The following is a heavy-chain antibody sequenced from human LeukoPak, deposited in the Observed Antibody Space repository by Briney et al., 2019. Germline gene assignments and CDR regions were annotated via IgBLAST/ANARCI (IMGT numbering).Heavy chain of an antibody. D-gene: IGHD6-6*01. CDR2: IRSKAYGGTT. CDR3: TGSYSSLGY. Sequence: PGGSLILSCAASGFTFSNAWVSWVRQAPGKGLEWVGFIRSKAYGGTTEYAASVKGRFTISRDDSKSIAYLQMNSLKTEDTAVYYCTGSYSSLGYWGQGTLVTVSS. J-gene: IGHJ4*02. V-gene: IGHV3-49*04. CDR1: GFTFSNAW.